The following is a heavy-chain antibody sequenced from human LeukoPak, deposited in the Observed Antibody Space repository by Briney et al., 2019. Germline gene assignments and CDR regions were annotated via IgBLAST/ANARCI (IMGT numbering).Heavy chain of an antibody. J-gene: IGHJ4*02. D-gene: IGHD5-12*01. CDR1: GDSLSSNSAA. CDR3: AREGDRYSGYDYQYYFDY. V-gene: IGHV6-1*01. Sequence: SQTLSLTCAISGDSLSSNSAAWNWIRQSPSRGLEWLRRTYYRSKWYNDYAVSVKSRITINPDTSKNQFSLQLNSVTPEDTAVYYCAREGDRYSGYDYQYYFDYWGQGTLVTVSS. CDR2: TYYRSKWYN.